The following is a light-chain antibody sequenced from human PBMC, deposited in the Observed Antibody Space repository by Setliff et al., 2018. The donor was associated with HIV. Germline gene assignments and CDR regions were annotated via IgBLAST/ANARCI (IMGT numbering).Light chain of an antibody. J-gene: IGKJ1*01. Sequence: DIQMTQSPSTLSASIGDRVTITCRASQSISSWLAWYQQKPGKAPKLLIYEASNLKSGVPSRFSGAGSGAEFTLTISSLQPDDFATYYCQQYNSYSPTFGQGTKVDIK. CDR2: EAS. CDR1: QSISSW. CDR3: QQYNSYSPT. V-gene: IGKV1-5*03.